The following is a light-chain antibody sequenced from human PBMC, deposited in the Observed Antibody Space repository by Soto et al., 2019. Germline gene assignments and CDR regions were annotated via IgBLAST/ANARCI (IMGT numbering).Light chain of an antibody. CDR3: SSYAGSSNV. V-gene: IGLV2-14*01. CDR1: SSDVGRYDF. Sequence: QSVLTQPASVSGSPGQSITISCTGTSSDVGRYDFVSWYQQHPDKAPKLVIYEVSNRPPGVSDRFSGSKSGKTASLTISGLQAEDEADYYCSSYAGSSNVFGTGTKVTVL. J-gene: IGLJ1*01. CDR2: EVS.